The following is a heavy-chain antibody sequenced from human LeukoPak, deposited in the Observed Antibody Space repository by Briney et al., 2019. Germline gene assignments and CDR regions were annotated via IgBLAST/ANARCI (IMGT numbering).Heavy chain of an antibody. CDR2: IYSTDKT. D-gene: IGHD3-22*01. CDR3: AREIGYYFDNHSSRLRGRFDV. J-gene: IGHJ6*04. CDR1: GITVSTNY. Sequence: GGSLRLTCAASGITVSTNYMNWVRQAPGKGLEWVSVIYSTDKTNYADSVQGRFTISRDPSKNTVYLQMNSLRGEDTAVYYCAREIGYYFDNHSSRLRGRFDVWGTGTTVIVSS. V-gene: IGHV3-53*01.